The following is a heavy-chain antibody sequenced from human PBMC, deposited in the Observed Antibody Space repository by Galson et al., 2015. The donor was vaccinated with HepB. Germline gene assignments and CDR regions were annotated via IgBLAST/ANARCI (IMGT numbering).Heavy chain of an antibody. CDR2: ISYDGSNK. CDR3: AKEQFTDFWSGSFHYYYGMDV. Sequence: SLRLSCAASGFTFISYGMHWVRQAPGKGLEWVAVISYDGSNKWYADSVKGRFAISRDNSKNTLYLQMNSLRAEDTAVYYCAKEQFTDFWSGSFHYYYGMDVWGQGTTVTVSS. D-gene: IGHD3-3*01. CDR1: GFTFISYG. J-gene: IGHJ6*02. V-gene: IGHV3-30*18.